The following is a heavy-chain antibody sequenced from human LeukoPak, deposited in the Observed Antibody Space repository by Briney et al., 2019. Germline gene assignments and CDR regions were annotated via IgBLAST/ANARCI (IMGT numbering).Heavy chain of an antibody. CDR1: GYTFTGYY. CDR3: ARVDSTLLRDYYYYMDV. Sequence: ASVKVSCKASGYTFTGYYMHWVRQAPGQGLEWMGWINPNSGGTNYAQKFQGRVTMTRDTSTSTAYMELRSLRSDDTAVYYCARVDSTLLRDYYYYMDVWGKGTTVTVSS. CDR2: INPNSGGT. V-gene: IGHV1-2*02. J-gene: IGHJ6*03.